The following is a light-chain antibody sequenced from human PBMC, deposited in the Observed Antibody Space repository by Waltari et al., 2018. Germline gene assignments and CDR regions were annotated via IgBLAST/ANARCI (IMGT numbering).Light chain of an antibody. V-gene: IGLV8-61*01. J-gene: IGLJ3*02. CDR2: RAN. CDR1: SGSLSTPSS. Sequence: QTVVTQQSSLSVSPGGTVPLPCAFSSGSLSTPSSPTWYQKTPGQAPRTVVYRANALSSGVPDRFSGSILGNTAALTITGAQADDVSDYYGALDMGSGIWVFGGGTRLTVL. CDR3: ALDMGSGIWV.